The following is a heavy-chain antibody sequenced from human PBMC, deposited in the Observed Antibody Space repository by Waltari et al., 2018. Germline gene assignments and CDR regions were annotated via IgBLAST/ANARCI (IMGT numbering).Heavy chain of an antibody. CDR2: IIPIFERT. CDR1: GGTFNSFS. CDR3: AEGRDTYTRTDRIEYFHH. J-gene: IGHJ1*01. Sequence: QVHLVQSGAEVKKPGSSVKVSCKASGGTFNSFSFNWLRQAPGHGLEWMGRIIPIFERTDSAERFQGRVTFTADRSTTTVYMELSGLKSADTAVYYCAEGRDTYTRTDRIEYFHHWGQGTLVTVSS. D-gene: IGHD2-15*01. V-gene: IGHV1-69*10.